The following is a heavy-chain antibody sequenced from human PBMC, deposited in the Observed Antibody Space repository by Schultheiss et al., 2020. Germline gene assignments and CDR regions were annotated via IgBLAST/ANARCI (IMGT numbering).Heavy chain of an antibody. CDR1: GGSISSSSYY. D-gene: IGHD5-12*01. Sequence: SETLSLTCTVSGGSISSSSYYWGWIRQPPGKGLEWIGRIYTSGSTNYNPSLKSRVTISVDTSKNQFSLKLSSVTAADTAVYYCAREGGYDYGWFDPWGQGTLVTVSS. J-gene: IGHJ5*02. CDR3: AREGGYDYGWFDP. V-gene: IGHV4-39*07. CDR2: IYTSGST.